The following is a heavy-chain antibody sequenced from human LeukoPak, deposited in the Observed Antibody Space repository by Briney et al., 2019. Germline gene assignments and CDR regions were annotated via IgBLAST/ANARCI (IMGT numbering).Heavy chain of an antibody. Sequence: GGSLRLSCAASGFTFSSYWMSWVRQAPGKGLEWVANIKQDGSEKYYVDSVKGRFTISRDNSKNTLYLQMNSLRAEDTAVYYCVRERPIYDYIWGSYIYDAFDIWGQGTMVTVSS. D-gene: IGHD3-16*01. CDR1: GFTFSSYW. J-gene: IGHJ3*02. CDR3: VRERPIYDYIWGSYIYDAFDI. CDR2: IKQDGSEK. V-gene: IGHV3-7*01.